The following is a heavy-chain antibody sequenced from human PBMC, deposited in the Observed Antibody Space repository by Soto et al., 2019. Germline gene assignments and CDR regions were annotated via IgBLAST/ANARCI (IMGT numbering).Heavy chain of an antibody. V-gene: IGHV4-34*01. D-gene: IGHD6-13*01. CDR3: ARVGYSSSWYRRGAFDI. CDR2: INHSGST. J-gene: IGHJ3*02. Sequence: SETLSLTCAVYGGSFSGYYWSWIRQPPRKGLEWIGEINHSGSTNYNPSLKSRVTISVDTSKNQFSLKLTSVTAADTAVYYCARVGYSSSWYRRGAFDIWGQGTMVT. CDR1: GGSFSGYY.